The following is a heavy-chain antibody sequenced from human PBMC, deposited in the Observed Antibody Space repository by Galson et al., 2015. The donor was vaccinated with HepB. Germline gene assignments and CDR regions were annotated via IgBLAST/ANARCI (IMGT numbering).Heavy chain of an antibody. Sequence: SGYTFTSYGISWVRQAPGQGLEWMGWISAYNGNTNYAQKLQGRVTMTTDTSTSTAYMELRSLRSDDTAVYYCARGYYDSSGYYYYYGMDVWGQGTTVTVSS. CDR2: ISAYNGNT. D-gene: IGHD3-22*01. CDR1: GYTFTSYG. V-gene: IGHV1-18*01. J-gene: IGHJ6*02. CDR3: ARGYYDSSGYYYYYGMDV.